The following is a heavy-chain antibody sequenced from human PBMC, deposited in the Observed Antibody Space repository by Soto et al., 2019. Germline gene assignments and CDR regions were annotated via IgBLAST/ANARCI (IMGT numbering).Heavy chain of an antibody. V-gene: IGHV1-69*13. J-gene: IGHJ5*02. Sequence: GASVKVSCKASGGTFSSYAISWVRQAPGQGLEWMGGIIPIFGTANYAQKFQGRVTITADESTSTAYMELSSLRSEDTAVYYCARARIAARYGSNNWFDPWGQGTLVTVPS. D-gene: IGHD6-6*01. CDR3: ARARIAARYGSNNWFDP. CDR1: GGTFSSYA. CDR2: IIPIFGTA.